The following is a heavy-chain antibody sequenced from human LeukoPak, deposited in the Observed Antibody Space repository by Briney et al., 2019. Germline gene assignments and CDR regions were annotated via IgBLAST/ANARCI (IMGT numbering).Heavy chain of an antibody. J-gene: IGHJ4*02. Sequence: PGGSLRLSCAASGFTFTSHDMNWVRQAPGKRLEWLAYISNAGNTLYYADSVKGRFTISRDNARNSLSLQTNSLRADDTGVYYCATYCKTTDCNDDYWGRGSLVTVSS. CDR1: GFTFTSHD. CDR3: ATYCKTTDCNDDY. D-gene: IGHD2/OR15-2a*01. CDR2: ISNAGNTL. V-gene: IGHV3-48*03.